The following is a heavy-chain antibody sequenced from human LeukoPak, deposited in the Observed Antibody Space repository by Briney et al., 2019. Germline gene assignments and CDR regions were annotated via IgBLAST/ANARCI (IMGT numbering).Heavy chain of an antibody. CDR1: GGSFSGYY. V-gene: IGHV4-34*01. CDR3: ATTLITVAGLSFDY. D-gene: IGHD6-19*01. J-gene: IGHJ4*02. Sequence: PSETLSLTCAVYGGSFSGYYWSWIRQPPGKGLEWIGEINHSGSTSYNPSLKSRVTISVDTSKNQFSLKLSSVTAADTAVYYCATTLITVAGLSFDYWGQGTLVTVSS. CDR2: INHSGST.